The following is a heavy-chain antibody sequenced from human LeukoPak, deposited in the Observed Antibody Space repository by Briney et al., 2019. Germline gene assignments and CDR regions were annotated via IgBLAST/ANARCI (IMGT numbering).Heavy chain of an antibody. D-gene: IGHD2-15*01. J-gene: IGHJ4*02. CDR1: GGSISSSSYY. V-gene: IGHV4-39*07. Sequence: SETLSLTCTVSGGSISSSSYYWGWIRQPPGKGLEWIGSIYYSGSTYYNPSLKSRVTISVDTSKNQFSLKLSSVTAADTAVYYCASLTTRLEYCSGGSCYRHFDYWGQGTLVTVSS. CDR2: IYYSGST. CDR3: ASLTTRLEYCSGGSCYRHFDY.